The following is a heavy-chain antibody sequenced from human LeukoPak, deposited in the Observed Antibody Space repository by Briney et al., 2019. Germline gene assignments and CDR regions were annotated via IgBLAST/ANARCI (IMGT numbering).Heavy chain of an antibody. D-gene: IGHD1-1*01. V-gene: IGHV3-30*18. CDR2: IASHGGLM. CDR1: GFTFGHYG. Sequence: QSGGPLRLFCAASGFTFGHYGMLWVRQVPGKGLEWLADIASHGGLMFYADSGSGGFSLSRDNSKNIVYLQMNSLRPEDTAFYFCAKEGGNTHVNSYWYFDVWGRGSLVTISS. J-gene: IGHJ2*01. CDR3: AKEGGNTHVNSYWYFDV.